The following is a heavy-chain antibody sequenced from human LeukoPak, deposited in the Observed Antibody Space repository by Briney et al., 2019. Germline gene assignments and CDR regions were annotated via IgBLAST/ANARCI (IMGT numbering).Heavy chain of an antibody. J-gene: IGHJ1*01. V-gene: IGHV1-18*01. D-gene: IGHD4-11*01. Sequence: PLASVKVSCKASGYTFTNYGVSWVRQAPGQGLEWMGWISGYNGYTNYAQKFQFRVTMTTDTSTSTAYMELRSLTSDDTAVYYCARDKAVTTELTQYFHHWGQGTLVTVSS. CDR1: GYTFTNYG. CDR3: ARDKAVTTELTQYFHH. CDR2: ISGYNGYT.